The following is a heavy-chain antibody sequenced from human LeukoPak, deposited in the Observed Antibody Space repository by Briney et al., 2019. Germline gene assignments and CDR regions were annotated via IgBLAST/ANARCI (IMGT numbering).Heavy chain of an antibody. CDR3: ARGSWSGYYGVDY. CDR1: GGSFSGYY. Sequence: SETLSLTCAVYGGSFSGYYWSWIRQPPGKGLEWIGEINHSGSTNYNPSLKSRVTISVDTSKNQFSLKLSSVTAADTAVYYCARGSWSGYYGVDYWGQGTLVTVSS. V-gene: IGHV4-34*01. J-gene: IGHJ4*02. CDR2: INHSGST. D-gene: IGHD3-3*01.